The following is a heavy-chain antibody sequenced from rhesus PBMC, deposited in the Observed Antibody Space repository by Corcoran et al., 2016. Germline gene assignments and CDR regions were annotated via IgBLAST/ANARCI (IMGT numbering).Heavy chain of an antibody. CDR1: GFSISHIGMG. V-gene: IGHV2-174*01. D-gene: IGHD4-23*01. CDR2: IFWDDDK. J-gene: IGHJ4*01. CDR3: ARRRLNTGPSFDY. Sequence: QVTLKESGTAMVKPTQTLTLTCTFSGFSISHIGMGVGLIRQHPVKVLELLTLIFWDDDKYYSTSLKSSLTISNGTSKNHVVLTMTNMDPVNTATCYCARRRLNTGPSFDYWGQGVLVTVSS.